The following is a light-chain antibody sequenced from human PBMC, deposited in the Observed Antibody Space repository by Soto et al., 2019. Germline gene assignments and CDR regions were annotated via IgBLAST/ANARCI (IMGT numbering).Light chain of an antibody. CDR1: QSVRTY. V-gene: IGKV3-11*01. CDR3: QQRDSWLPIT. CDR2: DAS. J-gene: IGKJ5*01. Sequence: EIVLTQSPVTLSLSPGERATLSCRASQSVRTYLAWYQVKPGQAPRLLIYDASSRASGVPARFSGSGSGTDFTLTISSREPEDFALYYCQQRDSWLPITFGQGTRLEIK.